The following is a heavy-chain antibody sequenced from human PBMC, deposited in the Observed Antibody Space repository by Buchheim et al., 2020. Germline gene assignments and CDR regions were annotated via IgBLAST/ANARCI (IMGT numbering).Heavy chain of an antibody. J-gene: IGHJ6*02. V-gene: IGHV1-2*02. CDR1: GYTFTGYY. D-gene: IGHD3-3*01. Sequence: QVQLVQSGAEVKKPGASVKVSCKASGYTFTGYYMHWVRQAPGQGLEWMGWINPNSGGTNYAQKFQGRVTMTRDTSISTASMELSRLRSDDTAVYYCARDLYLYDFWSGYYYYYYYGMDVWGQGTT. CDR3: ARDLYLYDFWSGYYYYYYYGMDV. CDR2: INPNSGGT.